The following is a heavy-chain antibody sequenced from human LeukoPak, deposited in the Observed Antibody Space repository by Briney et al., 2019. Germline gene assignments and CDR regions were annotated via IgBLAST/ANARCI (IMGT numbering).Heavy chain of an antibody. D-gene: IGHD4-23*01. J-gene: IGHJ4*02. CDR2: INSDGSSTSDGSST. CDR1: GFNFSRYW. Sequence: PGGSLRLSCAASGFNFSRYWMHWVRQAPGKGLVWVSRINSDGSSTSDGSSTSYADSVKGRLTISRDNAKNTLYLQMNSLRAEDAAVYYCARGAYGGNFFGHWGQGTLVTVSS. V-gene: IGHV3-74*01. CDR3: ARGAYGGNFFGH.